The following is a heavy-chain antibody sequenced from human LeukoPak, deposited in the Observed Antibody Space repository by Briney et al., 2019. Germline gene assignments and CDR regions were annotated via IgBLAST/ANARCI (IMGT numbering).Heavy chain of an antibody. D-gene: IGHD6-19*01. CDR2: IYYSGST. V-gene: IGHV4-39*01. CDR1: GGSISSSSYY. Sequence: SETLSLTCTVSGGSISSSSYYWGWIRQPPGKGLEWIGSIYYSGSTYYNPSLKSRVTISVDTSKNQFSLKLSSVTAADTAVYYCASSSGSLHAFDIWGQGTMVTVSS. CDR3: ASSSGSLHAFDI. J-gene: IGHJ3*02.